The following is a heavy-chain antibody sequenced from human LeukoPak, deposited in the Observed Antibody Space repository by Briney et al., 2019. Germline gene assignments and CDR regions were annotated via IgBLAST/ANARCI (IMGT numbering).Heavy chain of an antibody. CDR3: ARGFDDRYLGFDY. V-gene: IGHV4-34*01. CDR1: GGSFSGYY. Sequence: SETLSLTCAVYGGSFSGYYWSWIRQPPGKGLEWIGEINHSGSTNYNPSLKSRVTISVDTSKNQFSLKLSSVTAADTAVFYCARGFDDRYLGFDYWGQGTLVTVSS. CDR2: INHSGST. D-gene: IGHD3-16*02. J-gene: IGHJ4*02.